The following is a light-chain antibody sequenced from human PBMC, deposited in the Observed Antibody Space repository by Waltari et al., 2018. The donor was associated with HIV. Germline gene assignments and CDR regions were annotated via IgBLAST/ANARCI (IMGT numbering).Light chain of an antibody. CDR3: AAWDDSPHVL. V-gene: IGLV1-44*01. Sequence: QSVLTQPPSASGTPGQRVTISCSGSSSNIGSNTVDWYQQLPGTAPKLLIYSNNQRPSGVPDRFSGSKSGTSASLAISGLQSEDEADYYCAAWDDSPHVLFGGGTQLTVL. CDR2: SNN. J-gene: IGLJ2*01. CDR1: SSNIGSNT.